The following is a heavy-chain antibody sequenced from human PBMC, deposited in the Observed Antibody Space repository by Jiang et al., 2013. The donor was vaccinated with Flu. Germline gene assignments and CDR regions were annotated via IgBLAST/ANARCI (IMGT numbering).Heavy chain of an antibody. CDR2: SITWEH. D-gene: IGHD3-10*01. V-gene: IGHV4-30-4*01. CDR1: GGSISSGDYY. Sequence: SLTCTVSGGSISSGDYYWSWIRQPPGRAWSGLGTSITWEHLLQPSLKSRVTISVDTSKNQFSLKLSSVTAADTAVYYCARDGSGGGDYWGQGTLATVSS. CDR3: ARDGSGGGDY. J-gene: IGHJ4*02.